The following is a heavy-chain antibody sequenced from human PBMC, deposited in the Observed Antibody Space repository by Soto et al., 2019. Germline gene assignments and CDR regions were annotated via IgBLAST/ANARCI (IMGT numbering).Heavy chain of an antibody. D-gene: IGHD5-12*01. V-gene: IGHV3-21*01. CDR1: GFTFSSYS. CDR2: ISSSSSYI. J-gene: IGHJ4*02. CDR3: ARGGPGYGDFFDY. Sequence: GGSLRLSCAASGFTFSSYSMNWVRQAPGKGLEWVSSISSSSSYIYFADSVKGRFTISRDNAKNSLYLQMNSLRAEDTAVYYCARGGPGYGDFFDYWGQGTLVTVSS.